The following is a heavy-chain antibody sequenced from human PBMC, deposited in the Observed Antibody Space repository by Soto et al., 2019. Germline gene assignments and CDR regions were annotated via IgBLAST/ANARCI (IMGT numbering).Heavy chain of an antibody. Sequence: QVPLQESGPGLVKLSDTLSLTCPVSGGSITGYYWNWIRQPPGKGLEWIGCIYFTGAANYNPSLKSRVTMSVDTSKNQFSLKLTSVTAADTAVYYCARERTPRTGFDYWGQGTLVTVSS. J-gene: IGHJ4*02. CDR3: ARERTPRTGFDY. V-gene: IGHV4-59*01. D-gene: IGHD1-1*01. CDR1: GGSITGYY. CDR2: IYFTGAA.